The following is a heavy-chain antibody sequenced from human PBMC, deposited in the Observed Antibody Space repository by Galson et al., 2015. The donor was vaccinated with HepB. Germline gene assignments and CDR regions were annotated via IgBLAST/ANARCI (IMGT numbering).Heavy chain of an antibody. CDR3: AKSGRSDSTGYFDPYFDY. J-gene: IGHJ4*02. Sequence: SLRLSCAASGFKFDDFAMYWVRQAPGKGLEWVSGISWNSGGIGYADSVKGRFTISRDNAKKSLYLQMNSLRAEDTALYYCAKSGRSDSTGYFDPYFDYWGRGTLVTVSA. V-gene: IGHV3-9*01. CDR1: GFKFDDFA. CDR2: ISWNSGGI. D-gene: IGHD3-22*01.